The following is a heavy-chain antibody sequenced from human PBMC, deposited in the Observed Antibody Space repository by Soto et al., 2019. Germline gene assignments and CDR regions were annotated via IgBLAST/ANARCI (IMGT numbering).Heavy chain of an antibody. J-gene: IGHJ6*03. D-gene: IGHD5-18*01. Sequence: PGGSLSLSCAASGFTFSSYAMSWVRQAPGKGLEWVSAISGSGGSTYYADSVKGRFTISRDNSKNTLYRQMNSLRAEDTAVYYCAKDRSLGYSYGTKENYYYYYMDVWGKGTTVTVSS. CDR1: GFTFSSYA. CDR3: AKDRSLGYSYGTKENYYYYYMDV. CDR2: ISGSGGST. V-gene: IGHV3-23*01.